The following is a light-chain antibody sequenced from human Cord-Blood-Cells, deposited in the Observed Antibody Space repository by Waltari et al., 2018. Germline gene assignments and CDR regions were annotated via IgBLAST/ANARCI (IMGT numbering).Light chain of an antibody. J-gene: IGLJ3*02. Sequence: QSVLTQPPSVSAAPGQKVTISCSGSSSNIGNNYVPWYQQPPGTAPKLLIYDNNTRPSGIPDRFSGSKSGTSATLGITGLQTGDEADYYCGTWDSSLSAWVFGGGTKLTVL. V-gene: IGLV1-51*01. CDR3: GTWDSSLSAWV. CDR1: SSNIGNNY. CDR2: DNN.